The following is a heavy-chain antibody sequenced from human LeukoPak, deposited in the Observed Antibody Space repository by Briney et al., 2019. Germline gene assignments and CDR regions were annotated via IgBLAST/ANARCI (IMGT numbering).Heavy chain of an antibody. CDR1: GFTFSGSA. CDR3: TRRWDCSSTSCYPTFDY. J-gene: IGHJ4*02. D-gene: IGHD2-2*01. Sequence: GGSLRLSCAASGFTFSGSAMHWVRQASGKGLEWVGRIRRKANSYATAYAASVKGRFTTSRDDSKNTAYLQMNSLKTEDTAVYYCTRRWDCSSTSCYPTFDYWGQGTLVTVSS. V-gene: IGHV3-73*01. CDR2: IRRKANSYAT.